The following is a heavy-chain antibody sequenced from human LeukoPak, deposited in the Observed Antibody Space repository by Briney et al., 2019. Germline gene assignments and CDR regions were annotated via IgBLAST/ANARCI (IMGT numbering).Heavy chain of an antibody. J-gene: IGHJ4*02. D-gene: IGHD2-2*02. CDR1: GYSISSGYY. CDR2: IYYSGST. V-gene: IGHV4-38-2*01. Sequence: SETLSLTCAVSGYSISSGYYWGWIRQPPGKGLEWIGSIYYSGSTYYNPSLKSRVTISVDTSKNQFSLKLSSVTAADMAVYYCARHYCSSTSCYTQGLDYWGQGTLVTVSS. CDR3: ARHYCSSTSCYTQGLDY.